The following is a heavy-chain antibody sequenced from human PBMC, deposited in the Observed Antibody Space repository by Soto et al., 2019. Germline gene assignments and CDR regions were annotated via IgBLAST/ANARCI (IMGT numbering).Heavy chain of an antibody. CDR3: VRAPEKVSSSSLLGD. Sequence: EVQLAESGGGLVPPGRTLTLSCTASGFNFPDYAMSWGRQAPGKGLEWVGFIRAETYGGKSEYAASVKGRVNISRADARRIAYVQINSLHAEATACCYIVRAPEKVSSSSLLGDWFPGTLVTVS. V-gene: IGHV3-49*04. D-gene: IGHD6-13*01. J-gene: IGHJ4*02. CDR1: GFNFPDYA. CDR2: IRAETYGGKS.